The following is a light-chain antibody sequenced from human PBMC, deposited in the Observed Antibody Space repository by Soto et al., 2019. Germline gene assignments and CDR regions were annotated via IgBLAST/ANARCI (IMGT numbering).Light chain of an antibody. CDR2: EVS. J-gene: IGLJ1*01. CDR1: SSDVGKYDY. Sequence: QSVLTQPPAASGSPGQSVTISCTGTSSDVGKYDYVSWFQHHPGKAPKLIIYEVSKRPPGVPDRFSGSKSGSTASLTVSGLQTEDEADYYCCSYAGSYTFYVFGTGTRSPS. V-gene: IGLV2-8*01. CDR3: CSYAGSYTFYV.